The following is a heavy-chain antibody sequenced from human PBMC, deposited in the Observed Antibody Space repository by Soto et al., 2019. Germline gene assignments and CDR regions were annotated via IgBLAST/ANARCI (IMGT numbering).Heavy chain of an antibody. J-gene: IGHJ6*03. Sequence: QVQLQESGPGLVKPSETLSLTCTVSGGSISSYYWSWIRQPPGRGLEWIGYIYYGGSTNYNPSLKSRVTISADTSENQFSLKLSSVTAADTAVYYCARHPRYSPSDYYYYYMDVWGKETTVTVSS. CDR2: IYYGGST. D-gene: IGHD5-18*01. V-gene: IGHV4-59*08. CDR3: ARHPRYSPSDYYYYYMDV. CDR1: GGSISSYY.